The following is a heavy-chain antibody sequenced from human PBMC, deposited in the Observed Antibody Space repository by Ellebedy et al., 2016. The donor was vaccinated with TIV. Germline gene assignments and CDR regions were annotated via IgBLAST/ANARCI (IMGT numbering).Heavy chain of an antibody. CDR3: AREGTMIRGIKNWFDL. J-gene: IGHJ5*02. CDR2: TFHRSDWNY. V-gene: IGHV6-1*01. Sequence: SQTLSLTCXISGDSVSSYNAAWNWIRQSPSRGLEWLGRTFHRSDWNYDYAPFLKSRITVNPDTSKNQFSLQLSSVTPEDTAVYYCAREGTMIRGIKNWFDLWGQGTLVTVSS. CDR1: GDSVSSYNAA. D-gene: IGHD3-10*01.